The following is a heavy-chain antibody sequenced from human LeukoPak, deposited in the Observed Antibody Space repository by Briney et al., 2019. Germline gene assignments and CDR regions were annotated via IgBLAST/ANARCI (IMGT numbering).Heavy chain of an antibody. J-gene: IGHJ4*02. CDR2: IYYSGST. CDR1: GGSISSYY. CDR3: ARAGLAVAGTGFDY. Sequence: SETLSLTCTVSGGSISSYYWSWIRQPPGKGLEWIGYIYYSGSTNYNPSLKSRVTISVNTSKNQFSLELISVTAADTAVYCWARAGLAVAGTGFDYWGQGTLVTVSS. V-gene: IGHV4-59*01. D-gene: IGHD6-19*01.